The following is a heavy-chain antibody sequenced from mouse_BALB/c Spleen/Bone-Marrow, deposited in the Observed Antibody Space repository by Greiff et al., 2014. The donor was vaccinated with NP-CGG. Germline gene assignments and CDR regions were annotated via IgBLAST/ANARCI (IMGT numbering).Heavy chain of an antibody. J-gene: IGHJ3*01. CDR2: FDPANGNT. D-gene: IGHD1-1*01. V-gene: IGHV14-3*02. CDR1: GFNIKDTY. CDR3: ATYYYGSSWGFAY. Sequence: VQLQQSGAELVKPGASVKLSCTASGFNIKDTYMHWVKQRPEQGLEWIGRFDPANGNTKYDPKFQGKATITADTSSNTAYLQLSSLTSEDTAVYYCATYYYGSSWGFAYWGQGTLVTVSA.